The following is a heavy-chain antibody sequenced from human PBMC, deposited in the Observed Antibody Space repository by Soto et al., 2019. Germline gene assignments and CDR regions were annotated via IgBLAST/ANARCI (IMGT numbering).Heavy chain of an antibody. Sequence: GGSLRLSCAASGFTFSSYAMSWVRQAPGKGLEWVSAISGSGGSTYYADSVKGRFTISRDNSKNTLYLQMNSLRDEDTAVYYCATDLIEGYAAYCYGMDVWGQGTTVTVSS. J-gene: IGHJ6*02. V-gene: IGHV3-23*01. CDR1: GFTFSSYA. D-gene: IGHD5-12*01. CDR3: ATDLIEGYAAYCYGMDV. CDR2: ISGSGGST.